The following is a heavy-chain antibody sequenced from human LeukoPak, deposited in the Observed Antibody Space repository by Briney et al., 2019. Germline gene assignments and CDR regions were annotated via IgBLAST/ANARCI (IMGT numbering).Heavy chain of an antibody. J-gene: IGHJ4*02. Sequence: ETLSLTCAVYVGSLSGYYWSWIRQPPRKGLEWTGEISDSGRPNYNPSLKSPVTISVETPKNQFALKLSSVTAGDTGVYYCARACIGIWLQFPVYLDYWGQGTLVTVSS. CDR3: ARACIGIWLQFPVYLDY. CDR1: VGSLSGYY. V-gene: IGHV4-34*01. D-gene: IGHD5-24*01. CDR2: ISDSGRP.